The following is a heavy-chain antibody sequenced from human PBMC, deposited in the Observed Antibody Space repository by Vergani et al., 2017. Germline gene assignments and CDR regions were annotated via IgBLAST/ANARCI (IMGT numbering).Heavy chain of an antibody. J-gene: IGHJ5*02. D-gene: IGHD3-3*01. Sequence: QVQLQESGPGLVKPSQTLSLTCTVSGGSISSGSYYWSWIRQPAGKGLEWIGRIYTSGSTNYNPSLKSRVTISVDTSKNQFSLKLSSVTAADTAVYYCARGGDFWSGYSVVGNYFDPWGQGTLVTVSS. CDR3: ARGGDFWSGYSVVGNYFDP. V-gene: IGHV4-61*02. CDR1: GGSISSGSYY. CDR2: IYTSGST.